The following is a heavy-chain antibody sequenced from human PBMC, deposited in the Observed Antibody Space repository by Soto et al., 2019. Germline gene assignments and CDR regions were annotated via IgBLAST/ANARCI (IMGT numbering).Heavy chain of an antibody. J-gene: IGHJ6*02. CDR2: ISGSGGST. CDR1: GFTFSSYA. Sequence: PGGSLRLSCSASGFTFSSYAMSWVRQAPGKGLEWVSAISGSGGSTYYADSVKGRFTISRDNSKNTPYLQMNSLRAEDTAVYYCAKGSYFDWLLLEERGPYYYYYGMDVWGQGTTVTVSS. D-gene: IGHD3-9*01. CDR3: AKGSYFDWLLLEERGPYYYYYGMDV. V-gene: IGHV3-23*01.